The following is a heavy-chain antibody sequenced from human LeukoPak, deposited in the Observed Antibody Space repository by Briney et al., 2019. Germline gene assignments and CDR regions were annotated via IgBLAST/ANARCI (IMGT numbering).Heavy chain of an antibody. J-gene: IGHJ4*02. CDR1: AFALSTYT. CDR3: ARFVDQSTYYFDS. Sequence: GGSLRLSCAASAFALSTYTMEWVRLAPGKGLEWVSSINPDSKYIYYRDSVRGRFTISRDNAKNSLYLQMNSLRVEDTAVYFCARFVDQSTYYFDSWGQGTLVVVSS. V-gene: IGHV3-21*01. CDR2: INPDSKYI. D-gene: IGHD3-10*01.